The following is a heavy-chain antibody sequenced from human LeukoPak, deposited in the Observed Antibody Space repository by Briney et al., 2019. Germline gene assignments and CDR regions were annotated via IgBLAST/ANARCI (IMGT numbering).Heavy chain of an antibody. J-gene: IGHJ4*02. CDR3: ARVRYGDYFFDY. CDR2: IYYSGST. V-gene: IGHV4-30-4*01. CDR1: GGSISSGDYY. Sequence: SETLSLTCTVSGGSISSGDYYWSWIRQPPGKGLEWIGYIYYSGSTYHNPALKSRVSMSVDTSKNQFSLKLSSVIAADTAVYYCARVRYGDYFFDYWGQGTLVTVSS. D-gene: IGHD4-17*01.